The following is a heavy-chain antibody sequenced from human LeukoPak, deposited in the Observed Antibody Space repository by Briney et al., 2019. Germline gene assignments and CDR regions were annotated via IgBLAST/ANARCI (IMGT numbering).Heavy chain of an antibody. V-gene: IGHV1-69*05. CDR2: IIPIFGTA. J-gene: IGHJ4*02. Sequence: AASVKVSCKASGGTFSSYAISWVRQAPGQGLEWMGRIIPIFGTANYAQKFQGRVTITTDESTSTAYMELSSLRSEDTAVYYCARVSSYGRYYFDYWGQGTLVTVSS. D-gene: IGHD5-18*01. CDR3: ARVSSYGRYYFDY. CDR1: GGTFSSYA.